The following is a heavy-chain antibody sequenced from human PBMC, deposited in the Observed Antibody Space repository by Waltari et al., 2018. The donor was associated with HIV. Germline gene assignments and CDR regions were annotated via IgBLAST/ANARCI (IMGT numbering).Heavy chain of an antibody. Sequence: QVQLVQSGAEVKKPGASVKVSCKASGYTFTSYDINWVRQATGQGLEWMGWMNPNSGNTGYAQKFQGRVTMTRNTSISTAYMELSSLKSEDTAVYYCARGRYQRSSWYSSWFDPWGQGTLVTVSS. CDR3: ARGRYQRSSWYSSWFDP. D-gene: IGHD6-13*01. V-gene: IGHV1-8*01. J-gene: IGHJ5*02. CDR1: GYTFTSYD. CDR2: MNPNSGNT.